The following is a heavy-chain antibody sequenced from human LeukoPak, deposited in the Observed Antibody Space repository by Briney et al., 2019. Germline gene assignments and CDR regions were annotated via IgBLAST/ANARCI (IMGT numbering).Heavy chain of an antibody. Sequence: SETLSLTCTVSGGSIRSSYYYWGWIRQPPGKGLEWIGSIYDSGSTYYNPSLKSRVTISVDTSKNQFSLKLSSVTAADTAVYYCARHEHVLRYFDWLVGPSFDYWGQGTLVTVSS. CDR2: IYDSGST. D-gene: IGHD3-9*01. J-gene: IGHJ4*02. V-gene: IGHV4-39*01. CDR3: ARHEHVLRYFDWLVGPSFDY. CDR1: GGSIRSSYYY.